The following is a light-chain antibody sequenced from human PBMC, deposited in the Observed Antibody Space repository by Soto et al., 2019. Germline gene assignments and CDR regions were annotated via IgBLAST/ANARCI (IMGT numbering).Light chain of an antibody. Sequence: DIPMTQSPSSLSASVGDRVTITCRASQGMSNDLAWYQQKPGKVPKLLIYSASTLQSGVPSRFSGSGSGTDFTLTISSLQPEDVATYYCQTYNSAPWTFGQGTKVEIK. CDR1: QGMSND. J-gene: IGKJ1*01. CDR3: QTYNSAPWT. CDR2: SAS. V-gene: IGKV1-27*01.